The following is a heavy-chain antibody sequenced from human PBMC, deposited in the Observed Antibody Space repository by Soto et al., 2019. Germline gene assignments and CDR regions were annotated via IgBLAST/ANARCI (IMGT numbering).Heavy chain of an antibody. Sequence: QVQLQESGPGLVKPSETLSLTCTVSGGSVSSGSYYWSWIRQPPGKGLVWIGYIYYSGGTHYNPSLKGRGTISVGTSKNPFSLKLSSVTAADTAVYYWASLWFGELWGWFDPWGQGTLVTVSS. CDR2: IYYSGGT. CDR1: GGSVSSGSYY. CDR3: ASLWFGELWGWFDP. J-gene: IGHJ5*02. V-gene: IGHV4-61*01. D-gene: IGHD3-10*01.